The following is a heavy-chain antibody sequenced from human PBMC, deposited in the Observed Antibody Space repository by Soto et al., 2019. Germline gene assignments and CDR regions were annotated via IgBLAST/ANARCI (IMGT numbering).Heavy chain of an antibody. D-gene: IGHD6-6*01. J-gene: IGHJ6*02. CDR3: AAIRRQLVFYGMDV. Sequence: PSETLSLTCTVSGGSISSGGYYWSWIRQHPGKGLEWIGYIYYSGSTYYNPSLKSRVTISVDTSKNQFSLKLSSVTAADTAVYYCAAIRRQLVFYGMDVWGQGTTVTVS. CDR2: IYYSGST. V-gene: IGHV4-31*03. CDR1: GGSISSGGYY.